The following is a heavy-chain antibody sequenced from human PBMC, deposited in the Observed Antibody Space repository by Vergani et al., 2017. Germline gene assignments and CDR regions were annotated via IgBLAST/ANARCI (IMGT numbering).Heavy chain of an antibody. CDR3: ARGASGDYVSSFDS. D-gene: IGHD4-17*01. CDR1: GFTFSTYA. J-gene: IGHJ4*02. V-gene: IGHV3-23*04. Sequence: EVQLVESGGGLVKPGGSLRLSCAASGFTFSTYALTWVRQAPGKGLEWVSFISGSGGGTYYADSVKGRFTISRDNSKNTLYLQMNSLRAEDTAVYYCARGASGDYVSSFDSWGQGTLVTVSS. CDR2: ISGSGGGT.